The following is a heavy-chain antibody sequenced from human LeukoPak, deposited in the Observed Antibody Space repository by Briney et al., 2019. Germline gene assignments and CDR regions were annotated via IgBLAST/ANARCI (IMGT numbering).Heavy chain of an antibody. V-gene: IGHV3-74*01. Sequence: GGSLRLSCGATGFTFSSYWMHWVRQAPRKGLVWVSRINSDGSSTSYADSVKGRFTISRDNAKNTLYLQMNSLRAEDTAVYYCATSSSSWTFDYWGQGTLVTVSS. J-gene: IGHJ4*02. CDR1: GFTFSSYW. CDR3: ATSSSSWTFDY. CDR2: INSDGSST. D-gene: IGHD6-13*01.